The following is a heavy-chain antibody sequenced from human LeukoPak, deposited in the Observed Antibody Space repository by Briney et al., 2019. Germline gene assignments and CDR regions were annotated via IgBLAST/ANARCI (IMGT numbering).Heavy chain of an antibody. CDR2: INHSGST. D-gene: IGHD2-15*01. Sequence: PSETLSLTCAVYGGSFSGYYWSWIRQPPGKGLEWIGEINHSGSTNYSPSLKSRVTISVDTSRNQFSLKLSSVTAADTAVYYCARGGIVVVDRWFDPWGQGTLVTVSS. CDR1: GGSFSGYY. CDR3: ARGGIVVVDRWFDP. J-gene: IGHJ5*02. V-gene: IGHV4-34*01.